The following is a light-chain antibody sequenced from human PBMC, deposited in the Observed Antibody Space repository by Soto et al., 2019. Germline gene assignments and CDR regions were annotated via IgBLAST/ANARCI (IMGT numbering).Light chain of an antibody. J-gene: IGKJ1*01. CDR2: WAS. CDR3: QQYSSTPRT. CDR1: QSVLYSSNNKNY. Sequence: DIVMTQSPDSLAVSLGERATINCKSSQSVLYSSNNKNYLAWYQQKPGQPPKLLIYWASTRESGVPDRFSGRGSGTDFTLTISSLQAEDVAVYYCQQYSSTPRTFGQGTKVEIK. V-gene: IGKV4-1*01.